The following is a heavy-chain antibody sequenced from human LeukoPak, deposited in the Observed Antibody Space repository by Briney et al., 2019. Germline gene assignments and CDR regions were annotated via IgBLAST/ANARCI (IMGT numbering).Heavy chain of an antibody. CDR3: ARNMRLGDFDY. CDR2: INHSGST. Sequence: SETLSLTCTVSGDSISSSSYYWGWIRQPPGKGLEWIGEINHSGSTNYNPSLKSRATISVDKSKNQFSLKLSSVTAADTAVYYCARNMRLGDFDYWGQGTLVTVSS. J-gene: IGHJ4*02. CDR1: GDSISSSSYY. D-gene: IGHD3-16*01. V-gene: IGHV4-39*07.